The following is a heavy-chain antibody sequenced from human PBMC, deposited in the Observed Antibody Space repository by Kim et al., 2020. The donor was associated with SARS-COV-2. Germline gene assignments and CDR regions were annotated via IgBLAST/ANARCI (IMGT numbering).Heavy chain of an antibody. V-gene: IGHV4-59*01. CDR1: GGSISSYY. D-gene: IGHD6-19*01. CDR2: IYYSGST. CDR3: ARVGNWYSSGWSYFDY. J-gene: IGHJ4*01. Sequence: SETLSLTCTVSGGSISSYYWSWIRHPPGKGLEWIGYIYYSGSTNYNPSLKSRVTISVDTSKNQFSLKLSSVTAADTAVYYCARVGNWYSSGWSYFDYWGQGTLVTVSS.